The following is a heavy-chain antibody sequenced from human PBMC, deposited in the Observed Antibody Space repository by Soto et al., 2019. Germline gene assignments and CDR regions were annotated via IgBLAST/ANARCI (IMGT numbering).Heavy chain of an antibody. D-gene: IGHD1-26*01. V-gene: IGHV1-69*02. CDR3: ARVLGGSYAANWFAP. CDR1: GGTVSSYS. J-gene: IGHJ5*02. Sequence: SVKVSCKDSGGTVSSYSISWVRQAPGQGIEWMGRIIPILGIANYAQKFQGRVTITADKSTSTAYMELSRMRSEDTAVYCCARVLGGSYAANWFAPSSQGTLVTVSA. CDR2: IIPILGIA.